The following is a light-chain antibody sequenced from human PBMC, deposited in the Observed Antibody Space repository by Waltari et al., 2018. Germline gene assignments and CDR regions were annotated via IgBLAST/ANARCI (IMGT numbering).Light chain of an antibody. V-gene: IGLV1-47*01. CDR3: VVWDDSLSAWV. CDR1: SSNVEANR. Sequence: QSVLTQPPSASGTPGQRVTIPCSGSSSNVEANRVSWYQPPPGTAPNLLIHGDDQRPSGVPDRFSGSKSGTSASLAISGLRSEEEADYYCVVWDDSLSAWVFGGGTKLTVL. CDR2: GDD. J-gene: IGLJ3*02.